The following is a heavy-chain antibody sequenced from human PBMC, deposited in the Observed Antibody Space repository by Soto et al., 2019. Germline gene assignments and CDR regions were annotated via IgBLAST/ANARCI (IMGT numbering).Heavy chain of an antibody. Sequence: PSETLSLNGTVSVGSSSNYYWSWIRQPAGKGLEWIGRIYNSGITKYNPSLKSRVTMSDDTSKNQFSLNLISVTAADTAVYYCARSGGSFNLDYWGLGTLVTVSS. D-gene: IGHD1-26*01. V-gene: IGHV4-4*07. CDR2: IYNSGIT. CDR3: ARSGGSFNLDY. CDR1: VGSSSNYY. J-gene: IGHJ4*02.